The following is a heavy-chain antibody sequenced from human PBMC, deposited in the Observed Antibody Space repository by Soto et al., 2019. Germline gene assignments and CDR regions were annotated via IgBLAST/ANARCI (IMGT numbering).Heavy chain of an antibody. Sequence: EVQLVESGGGLVQPGGSLRLSCAGSGFTLSDHYIDWVRHAPGKGLEWVGRSRDKAQGYSITYAASVKGRFTTSRDESKNSGYLQMNSLRADDTAVYYCARWSGHCSNGVCVGLYFYYNGMDVWGQGTTVIVSS. V-gene: IGHV3-72*01. J-gene: IGHJ6*02. CDR2: SRDKAQGYSI. CDR3: ARWSGHCSNGVCVGLYFYYNGMDV. D-gene: IGHD2-8*01. CDR1: GFTLSDHY.